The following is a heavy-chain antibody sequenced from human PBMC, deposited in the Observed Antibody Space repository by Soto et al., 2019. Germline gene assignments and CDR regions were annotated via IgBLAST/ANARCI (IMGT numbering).Heavy chain of an antibody. D-gene: IGHD3-3*01. J-gene: IGHJ3*02. Sequence: GGSLRLSCAASGFTFSSYAMSWVRQAPGKGLEWVSAISGSGGSTYYADSVKGRFTISRDNSKNTLYLQMNSLRAEDTAVYYCAKDLGRFLEWLLYGGHAFDIWGQGTMVTVSS. V-gene: IGHV3-23*01. CDR3: AKDLGRFLEWLLYGGHAFDI. CDR1: GFTFSSYA. CDR2: ISGSGGST.